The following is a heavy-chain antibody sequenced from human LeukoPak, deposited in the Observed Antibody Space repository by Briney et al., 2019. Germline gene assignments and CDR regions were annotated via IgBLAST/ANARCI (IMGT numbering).Heavy chain of an antibody. Sequence: GGSLRLSCAASGFTFSSCSMNWVRQAPGKGLEWVSYISSSSSTIYYADSVKGRFTVSRDNAKNSLYLQMNSLRAEDTAVYYCAGPYGDSGGAFDIWGQGTMVTVSS. V-gene: IGHV3-48*01. D-gene: IGHD4-17*01. CDR3: AGPYGDSGGAFDI. J-gene: IGHJ3*02. CDR2: ISSSSSTI. CDR1: GFTFSSCS.